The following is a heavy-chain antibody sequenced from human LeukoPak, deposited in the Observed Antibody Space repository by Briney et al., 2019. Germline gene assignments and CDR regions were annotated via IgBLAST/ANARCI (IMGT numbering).Heavy chain of an antibody. CDR1: DGSFSDYY. CDR3: ARAVSWFDP. J-gene: IGHJ5*02. V-gene: IGHV4-34*01. CDR2: INHSGST. Sequence: TSETLSLTCAVYDGSFSDYYWSWIRQPPGRGLEWIGDINHSGSTNYNPSLKSRVTISVDTSKNQFSLKLSSVTAADTAVYYCARAVSWFDPWGQGTLVTVSS.